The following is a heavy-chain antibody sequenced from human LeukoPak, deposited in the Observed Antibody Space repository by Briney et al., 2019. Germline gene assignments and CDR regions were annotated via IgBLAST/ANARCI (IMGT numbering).Heavy chain of an antibody. V-gene: IGHV3-74*01. CDR2: IKSDGSNT. CDR3: ARGGDYPFDY. D-gene: IGHD4-17*01. J-gene: IGHJ4*02. CDR1: GFTFNNYY. Sequence: GGSLRLSCAASGFTFNNYYMHWVRQAPGKGLVWVSRIKSDGSNTNYADSVKGRFTISRDNAKNTLYPQMNSLRAEDTALYYCARGGDYPFDYWGQGTLVTVSS.